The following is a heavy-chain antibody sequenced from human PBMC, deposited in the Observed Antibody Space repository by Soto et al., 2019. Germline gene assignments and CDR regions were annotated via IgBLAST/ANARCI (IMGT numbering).Heavy chain of an antibody. V-gene: IGHV1-18*01. D-gene: IGHD6-13*01. Sequence: ASVKVSCKASGYTFTSYGISWVRQAPGQGLEWMGWISAYNGNTKYAQKFQGRVTMTTDTSTSTAYMEVRSLRSDDTAVYYCARDAAAGLNDDWRQGTLVTVSS. CDR1: GYTFTSYG. J-gene: IGHJ4*02. CDR2: ISAYNGNT. CDR3: ARDAAAGLNDD.